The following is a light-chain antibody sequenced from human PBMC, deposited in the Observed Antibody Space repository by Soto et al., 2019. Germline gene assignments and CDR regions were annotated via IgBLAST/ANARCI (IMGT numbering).Light chain of an antibody. CDR2: EDN. CDR3: QSYDATNQV. CDR1: SGSIASNY. J-gene: IGLJ3*02. Sequence: NFMLTQPHSVSESPGKTVIISCTRSSGSIASNYVQWYQQRPGRSPTTVIYEDNQRPSGVPDRFSGSIDRSSNSASLTISGLETEDEADYYCQSYDATNQVFGGGTKLTVL. V-gene: IGLV6-57*01.